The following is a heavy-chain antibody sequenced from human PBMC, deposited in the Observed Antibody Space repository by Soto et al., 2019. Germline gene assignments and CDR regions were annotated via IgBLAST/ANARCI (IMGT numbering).Heavy chain of an antibody. CDR1: GFTFSSYA. D-gene: IGHD1-26*01. CDR3: ARDGGSNWFDP. V-gene: IGHV3-30-3*01. J-gene: IGHJ5*02. CDR2: ISYDGSNK. Sequence: QVQLVESGGGVVQPGRSLRLSCAASGFTFSSYAMHWVRQAPGKGLEWVAVISYDGSNKYYADSVKGRFTISRDNSKNTLNLQMNSLRAEDTAVYYCARDGGSNWFDPWGQGTLVTVSS.